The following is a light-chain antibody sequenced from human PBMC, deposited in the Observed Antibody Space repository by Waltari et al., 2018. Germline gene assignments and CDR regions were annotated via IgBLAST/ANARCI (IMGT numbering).Light chain of an antibody. CDR1: QSVSTW. V-gene: IGKV1-5*03. Sequence: DVQMTQSPSTLSASVGDRVTITCRASQSVSTWLAWYQQKPGKAPNLLIYRASTLETGVPSRFSGSGSGTEFTLTISSLQPDDFATYYCQQYGIYRAFGQGTKVEIK. CDR2: RAS. CDR3: QQYGIYRA. J-gene: IGKJ1*01.